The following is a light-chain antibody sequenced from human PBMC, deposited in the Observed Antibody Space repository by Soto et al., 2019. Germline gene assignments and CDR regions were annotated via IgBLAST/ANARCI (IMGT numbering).Light chain of an antibody. CDR3: QSYDSSLNAVV. CDR2: GNS. J-gene: IGLJ2*01. CDR1: SSNIGAGYD. Sequence: QSVLTQPPSVSGAPGQRVTNSCTGSSSNIGAGYDVHWYQQLPGTAPKLLIYGNSNRPSGVPDRFSGSKSGTSASLALTGLQAEDEADYYCQSYDSSLNAVVFGGGTKLTVL. V-gene: IGLV1-40*01.